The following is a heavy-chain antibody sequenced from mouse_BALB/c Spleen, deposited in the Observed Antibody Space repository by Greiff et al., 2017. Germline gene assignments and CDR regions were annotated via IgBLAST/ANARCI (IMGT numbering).Heavy chain of an antibody. J-gene: IGHJ4*01. CDR2: ISDGGSYT. D-gene: IGHD2-4*01. Sequence: EVQVVESGGGLVKPGGSLKLSCAASGFTFSDYYMYWVRQTPEKRLEWVATISDGGSYTYYPDSVKGRFTISRDNAKNNLYLQMSSLKSEDTAMYYCARGYDSAMDYWGQGTSVTVSS. V-gene: IGHV5-4*02. CDR1: GFTFSDYY. CDR3: ARGYDSAMDY.